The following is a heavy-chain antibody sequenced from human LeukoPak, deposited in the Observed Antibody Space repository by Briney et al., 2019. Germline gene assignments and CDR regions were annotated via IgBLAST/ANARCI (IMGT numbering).Heavy chain of an antibody. J-gene: IGHJ5*02. D-gene: IGHD3-3*01. Sequence: PSETLSLTCAVYGGSFSGYYWSWIRQPPGKGLEWIGEINHSGSTNYNPSLKSRVTISVDTSKNQFSLKLSSVTAADTAVYYCARDLRITIFGVVISNWFDPWDQGTLVTVSS. CDR2: INHSGST. V-gene: IGHV4-34*01. CDR1: GGSFSGYY. CDR3: ARDLRITIFGVVISNWFDP.